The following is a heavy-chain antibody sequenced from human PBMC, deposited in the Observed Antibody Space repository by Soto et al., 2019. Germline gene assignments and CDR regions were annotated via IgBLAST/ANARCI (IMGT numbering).Heavy chain of an antibody. CDR1: GFTVSTNY. J-gene: IGHJ6*02. CDR3: ASGQQVILRYYYGLDV. Sequence: EVQLVETGGGLIQPGGSLRLSCAVSGFTVSTNYMSWVRQAPGKGLEWVSVIYYDDGSTYYADSVKGRFSISRDSSRNKLYLQMNSLRAEDTAVYYCASGQQVILRYYYGLDVWGQGTTVTVSS. CDR2: IYYDDGST. D-gene: IGHD6-13*01. V-gene: IGHV3-53*02.